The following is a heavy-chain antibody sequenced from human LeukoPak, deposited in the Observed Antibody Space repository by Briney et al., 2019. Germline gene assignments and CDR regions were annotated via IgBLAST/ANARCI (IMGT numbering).Heavy chain of an antibody. CDR1: GFTFSSYS. J-gene: IGHJ5*02. Sequence: GGSLRLSCAASGFTFSSYSMNWVRQAPGKGLEWVSSISSSSSYIYYADSVKGRFTISRDNSKNTLYLQMNSLRAEDTAVYYCAREYYSYGSVWFDPWGQGTLVTVSS. CDR2: ISSSSSYI. D-gene: IGHD3-10*01. V-gene: IGHV3-21*01. CDR3: AREYYSYGSVWFDP.